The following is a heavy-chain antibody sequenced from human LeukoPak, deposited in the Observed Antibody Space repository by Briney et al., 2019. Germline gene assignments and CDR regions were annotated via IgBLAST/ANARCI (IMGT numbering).Heavy chain of an antibody. Sequence: AAGNLSCTAAGYSFTSYGISWGRQAPGQGLELVGVIILIFGTANYAQDFQGRVTITSDDSTSTAYMELSSLMTEEKAEDYCTRNKLQLQFGAFDIWSQGTMPTVHS. CDR1: GYSFTSYG. CDR3: TRNKLQLQFGAFDI. J-gene: IGHJ3*02. V-gene: IGHV1-69*01. D-gene: IGHD1-7*01. CDR2: IILIFGTA.